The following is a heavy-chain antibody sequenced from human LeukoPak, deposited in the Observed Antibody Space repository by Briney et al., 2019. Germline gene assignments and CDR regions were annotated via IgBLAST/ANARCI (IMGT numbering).Heavy chain of an antibody. Sequence: ASVKVSCKVSGYTLTELSMHWVRQAPGKGLEWMGGFDPEDGETIYAQKFQGRVTMTRDTSISTAYMELSRLRSDDTAVYYCARSEMATTRRYYYYMDVWGKGTTVTISS. D-gene: IGHD5-24*01. V-gene: IGHV1-24*01. J-gene: IGHJ6*03. CDR1: GYTLTELS. CDR2: FDPEDGET. CDR3: ARSEMATTRRYYYYMDV.